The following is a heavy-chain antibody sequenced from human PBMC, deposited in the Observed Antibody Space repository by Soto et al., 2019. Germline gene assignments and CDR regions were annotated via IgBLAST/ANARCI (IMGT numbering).Heavy chain of an antibody. V-gene: IGHV6-1*01. D-gene: IGHD6-13*01. CDR2: TYYRSKWYN. CDR3: ARDLFEEICGYSSSWYSAPCYYYGMDV. Sequence: SQTLSLTCAISGDSVSSNSAAWNWIRQSPSRGLEWLGRTYYRSKWYNDYAVSVKSRITINPDTSKNQFSLQLNSVTPEDTAVYYCARDLFEEICGYSSSWYSAPCYYYGMDVWGQGTTVTSP. CDR1: GDSVSSNSAA. J-gene: IGHJ6*02.